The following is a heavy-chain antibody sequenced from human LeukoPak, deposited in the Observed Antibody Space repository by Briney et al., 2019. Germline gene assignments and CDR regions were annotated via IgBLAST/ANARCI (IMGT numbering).Heavy chain of an antibody. D-gene: IGHD6-13*01. V-gene: IGHV3-21*01. CDR1: VFPFSRYS. CDR3: ARGGRAAAGTFDY. Sequence: GGSLRLSCTTSVFPFSRYSMNWVRQAPGKGLEWVSSISSSSSYIYYADSVKGRFTISRDNAKNSLYLQMNSLRAEDTAVYYCARGGRAAAGTFDYWGQGTLVTVSS. CDR2: ISSSSSYI. J-gene: IGHJ4*02.